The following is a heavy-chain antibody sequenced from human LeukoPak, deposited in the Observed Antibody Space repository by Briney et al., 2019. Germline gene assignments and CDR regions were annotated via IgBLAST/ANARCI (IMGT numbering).Heavy chain of an antibody. CDR2: ISSSGSTI. Sequence: SGGSLRLSCAASGFTFSSYEMNWVRQAPGKGLEWVSYISSSGSTIYYADSVKGRFTISRDNAKNSLYLQMNSLRAEDTAVYYCARVYDSSREGYWGQGTLVTVSS. CDR1: GFTFSSYE. J-gene: IGHJ4*02. CDR3: ARVYDSSREGY. V-gene: IGHV3-48*03. D-gene: IGHD3-22*01.